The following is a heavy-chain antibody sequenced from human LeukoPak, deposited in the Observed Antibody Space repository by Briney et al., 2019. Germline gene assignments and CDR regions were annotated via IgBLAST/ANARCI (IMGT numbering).Heavy chain of an antibody. CDR3: ARDRPYTGGWRGFDY. CDR1: GGTFSRYA. Sequence: SVKVSCKASGGTFSRYATSWVRQAPGQGLEWMGGIIPMFGIANYAQKFQGRVTITADESTSTAYMELSSLRSEDTAVYYCARDRPYTGGWRGFDYWGQGTLVTVSS. CDR2: IIPMFGIA. J-gene: IGHJ4*02. V-gene: IGHV1-69*13. D-gene: IGHD6-19*01.